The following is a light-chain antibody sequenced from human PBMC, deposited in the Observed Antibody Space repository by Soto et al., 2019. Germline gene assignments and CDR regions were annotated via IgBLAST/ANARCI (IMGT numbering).Light chain of an antibody. CDR2: GAS. Sequence: LVMPQSLATLSVSPGERATLSCRASQSVSSNLAWYQQKPGQAPRLLIYGASTRATGIPARFSGSGSGTEFTLTISSLQSEDFAVYYCQQYNNWPPVWTFGQGTKV. CDR1: QSVSSN. CDR3: QQYNNWPPVWT. J-gene: IGKJ1*01. V-gene: IGKV3-15*01.